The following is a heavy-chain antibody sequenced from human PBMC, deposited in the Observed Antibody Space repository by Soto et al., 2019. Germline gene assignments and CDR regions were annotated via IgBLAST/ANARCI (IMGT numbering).Heavy chain of an antibody. CDR1: GGSISSGGYY. CDR3: ARNQPEIAAAGTRDSWFDP. V-gene: IGHV4-31*03. J-gene: IGHJ5*02. Sequence: PSETLSLTCTVSGGSISSGGYYWSWIRQHPGKGLEWIGYIYYSVSTYYNPSLKSRVTISVDTSKNQFSLKLSSVTAADTAVYYCARNQPEIAAAGTRDSWFDPWGQGTLVTVSS. D-gene: IGHD6-13*01. CDR2: IYYSVST.